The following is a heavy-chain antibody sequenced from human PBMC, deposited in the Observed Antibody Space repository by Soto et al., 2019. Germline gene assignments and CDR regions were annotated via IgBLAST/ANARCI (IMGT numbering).Heavy chain of an antibody. D-gene: IGHD5-18*01. Sequence: ESGGGLVKPGGSLRLSCAASGFTFSNAWMNWVRQAPGKGLEWVGRIKSKTDGGTTDYAAPVKGRFTISRDDSKNTLYLQMNSLKTEDTAVYYCTQGFEYSYGPTSDYWGQGTLVTVSS. J-gene: IGHJ4*02. CDR3: TQGFEYSYGPTSDY. CDR2: IKSKTDGGTT. V-gene: IGHV3-15*07. CDR1: GFTFSNAW.